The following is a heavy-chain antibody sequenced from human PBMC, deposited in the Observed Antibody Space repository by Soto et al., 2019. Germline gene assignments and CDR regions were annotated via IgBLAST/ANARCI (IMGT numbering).Heavy chain of an antibody. CDR3: ARNTVKDYYYYGMDV. V-gene: IGHV5-10-1*01. D-gene: IGHD4-4*01. CDR2: IDPSDSYT. CDR1: GYSFTSYL. Sequence: XESLKVSCKCSGYSFTSYLGSWVRQMPGKGLEWMGRIDPSDSYTNYSPSFQGHVTISADKSISTAYLQWSSLKASDTAMYYCARNTVKDYYYYGMDVWGQGTTVTVSS. J-gene: IGHJ6*02.